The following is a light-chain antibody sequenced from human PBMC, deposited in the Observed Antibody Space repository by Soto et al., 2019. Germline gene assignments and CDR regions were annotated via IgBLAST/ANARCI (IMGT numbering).Light chain of an antibody. CDR3: QQLNTYPSN. CDR2: AAS. Sequence: AIRMTQSPSSLSASTGDRVTITCLASQGISSYLAWYQQKPGKAPKLLIYAASTLQRGVPSRFSGSGSGTDFTLTISSLQPEDFATYYCQQLNTYPSNFGGGTKVDI. CDR1: QGISSY. V-gene: IGKV1-8*01. J-gene: IGKJ4*01.